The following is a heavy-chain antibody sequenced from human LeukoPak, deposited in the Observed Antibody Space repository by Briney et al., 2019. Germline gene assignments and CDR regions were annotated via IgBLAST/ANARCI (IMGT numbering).Heavy chain of an antibody. D-gene: IGHD3-16*02. CDR1: GYTFTSYG. Sequence: ASVKVSCKASGYTFTSYGISWVRQAPGQGLEWMGIINPSGGSTSYAQKFQGRVTMTRDTPTSTVYMELSSLRSEDTAVYYCARDQDYVWGSYRLYNWFDPWGQGTLVTVSS. CDR3: ARDQDYVWGSYRLYNWFDP. CDR2: INPSGGST. V-gene: IGHV1-46*01. J-gene: IGHJ5*02.